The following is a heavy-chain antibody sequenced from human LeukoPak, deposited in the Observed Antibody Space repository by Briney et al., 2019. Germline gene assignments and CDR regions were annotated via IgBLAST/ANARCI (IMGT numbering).Heavy chain of an antibody. CDR2: VNPDSGDT. V-gene: IGHV1-2*02. Sequence: ASVRVSCKSSGHKFTAYNIHWIRQAPGQGPEWMGWVNPDSGDTNCTQNYEGRLTLTRDTSVSTVYMELSSLTSGDTAVYYCARVWDASGWSNWFDPWGQGTLVTVSS. CDR3: ARVWDASGWSNWFDP. D-gene: IGHD6-19*01. CDR1: GHKFTAYN. J-gene: IGHJ5*02.